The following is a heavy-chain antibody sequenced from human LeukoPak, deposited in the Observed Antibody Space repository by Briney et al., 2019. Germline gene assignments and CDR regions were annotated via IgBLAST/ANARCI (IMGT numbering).Heavy chain of an antibody. Sequence: GGSLRLSCAAYGFTFSSYSMNWVRQAPGKGLEWVSFISTSSSYIYYADSVKGRFTISRDNAKNSLYLQMNSLRAEDTAVYYCAPQRGFRLLDRYFDSWGQGTLVTVSS. CDR1: GFTFSSYS. CDR2: ISTSSSYI. D-gene: IGHD5-18*01. J-gene: IGHJ4*02. CDR3: APQRGFRLLDRYFDS. V-gene: IGHV3-21*01.